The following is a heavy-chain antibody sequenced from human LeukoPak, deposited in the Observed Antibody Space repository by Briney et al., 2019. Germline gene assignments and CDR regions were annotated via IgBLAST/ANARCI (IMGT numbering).Heavy chain of an antibody. CDR2: IIWFSGSI. CDR3: AKDFLSEVYSDYMDV. V-gene: IGHV3-9*01. J-gene: IGHJ6*03. Sequence: SLTLSCAASGFTFDDYAMHWVRQAAGKGLEWVSGIIWFSGSIGYADSVKDRFTISRENAKNTLYLQMNSLRAEDTALYYCAKDFLSEVYSDYMDVWGRGTTVTVSS. CDR1: GFTFDDYA. D-gene: IGHD2-21*01.